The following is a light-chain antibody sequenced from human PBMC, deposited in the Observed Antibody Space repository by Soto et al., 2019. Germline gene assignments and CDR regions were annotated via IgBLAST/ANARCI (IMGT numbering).Light chain of an antibody. J-gene: IGLJ1*01. CDR1: SSDVGGYNF. Sequence: QSVLTQPASVSGSPGQSITVSCTGTSSDVGGYNFVSWYQQHPGKAPKLMIYEVTSRPSGVSNRFSGSKSGNTASLTISGLQAEDEADYYCNSYTTSRTLVFGTGTKVTVL. CDR2: EVT. CDR3: NSYTTSRTLV. V-gene: IGLV2-14*03.